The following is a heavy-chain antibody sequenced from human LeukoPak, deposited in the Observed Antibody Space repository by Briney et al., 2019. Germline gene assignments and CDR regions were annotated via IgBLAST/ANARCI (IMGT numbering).Heavy chain of an antibody. CDR1: GLIFTNYG. D-gene: IGHD5-18*01. Sequence: GGSLRLSCAAAGLIFTNYGMHWVRQAPGKGLEWVAVIWNDGSNKYYADSVKGRFTISRDNSKNMLYLQMDSLRAEDTAVYYCARDAHVDTAIGYWGQGTLLTVSS. CDR2: IWNDGSNK. J-gene: IGHJ4*02. V-gene: IGHV3-33*01. CDR3: ARDAHVDTAIGY.